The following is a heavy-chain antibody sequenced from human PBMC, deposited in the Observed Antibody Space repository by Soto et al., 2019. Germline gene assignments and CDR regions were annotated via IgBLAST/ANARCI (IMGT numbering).Heavy chain of an antibody. CDR3: AKGQGWSYYYDS. D-gene: IGHD2-15*01. CDR1: GFTFSSDA. CDR2: IGGSGGT. J-gene: IGHJ4*02. Sequence: EVQLLESGGGLVQPGGSLRLSCAASGFTFSSDAMSWVRLAPGKGLEWFSPIGGSGGTYYADSVKGRFTISRDNSKNMLYLHLNSLRAEDTAMYYCAKGQGWSYYYDSWGQGTLVTVSS. V-gene: IGHV3-23*01.